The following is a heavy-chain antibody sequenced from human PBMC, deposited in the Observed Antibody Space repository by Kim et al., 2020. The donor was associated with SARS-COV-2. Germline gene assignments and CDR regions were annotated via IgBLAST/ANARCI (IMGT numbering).Heavy chain of an antibody. J-gene: IGHJ4*02. CDR3: ATYDFWSGYVDY. D-gene: IGHD3-3*01. V-gene: IGHV4-34*01. Sequence: NSNPSLKSRVTISVDTSKNQFSLKLSSVTAADTAVYYCATYDFWSGYVDYWGQGTLVTVSS.